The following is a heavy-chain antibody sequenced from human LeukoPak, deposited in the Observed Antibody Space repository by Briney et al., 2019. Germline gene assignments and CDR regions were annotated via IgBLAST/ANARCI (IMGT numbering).Heavy chain of an antibody. D-gene: IGHD6-19*01. CDR3: ARYNSGWYSGY. CDR1: GYIFTGYY. J-gene: IGHJ4*02. V-gene: IGHV1-2*02. CDR2: INPNSGGT. Sequence: ASVKVSCKASGYIFTGYYMHWVRQAPGEGLEWMGWINPNSGGTNYAQKFQGRVTMTRDTSISTAYMELSSLRSDDTAVYYCARYNSGWYSGYWGQGTLVTVSP.